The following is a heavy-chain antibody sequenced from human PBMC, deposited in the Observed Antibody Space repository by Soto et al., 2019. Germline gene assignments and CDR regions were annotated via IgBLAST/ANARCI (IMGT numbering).Heavy chain of an antibody. D-gene: IGHD6-13*01. CDR2: INSSRTYT. Sequence: QVQLVESGGGLVKPGGSLRLSCAASGFTFSDYYMSWIRRAPGKGLEWVSYINSSRTYTNYADPVKGRFTIPRDHAKNSLYLLMNSLRAEDTAVYYCARIIATAGGRRYFDRWGRGTLVTVSS. J-gene: IGHJ2*01. CDR1: GFTFSDYY. CDR3: ARIIATAGGRRYFDR. V-gene: IGHV3-11*05.